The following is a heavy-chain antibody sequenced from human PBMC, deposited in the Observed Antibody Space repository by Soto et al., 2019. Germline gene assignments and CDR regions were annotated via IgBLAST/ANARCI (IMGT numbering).Heavy chain of an antibody. CDR1: GYTFTSYG. Sequence: ASVKVSCKASGYTFTSYGISWVRQAPGQGLEWMGWISAYNGNTNYAQKLQGRVTMTTDTSTSTAYMELRSLRSDDTAVYYCARDSSGLPPPYNWFDPWGQGTLVTVSS. CDR3: ARDSSGLPPPYNWFDP. CDR2: ISAYNGNT. J-gene: IGHJ5*02. D-gene: IGHD3-22*01. V-gene: IGHV1-18*01.